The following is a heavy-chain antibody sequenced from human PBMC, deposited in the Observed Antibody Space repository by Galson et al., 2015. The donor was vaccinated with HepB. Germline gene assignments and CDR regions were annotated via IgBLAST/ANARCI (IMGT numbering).Heavy chain of an antibody. CDR2: IHGSGSGA. D-gene: IGHD3-22*01. J-gene: IGHJ4*02. CDR3: ARDLKASGAHYDSSGYFHEY. CDR1: GFTFNYYA. V-gene: IGHV3-23*01. Sequence: SLRLSCAASGFTFNYYAVSWVRQAPGKGLEWVSAIHGSGSGAHYADSVKGRFTISRDNSKNTLYLQMNSLRAEDTAVYYCARDLKASGAHYDSSGYFHEYWGQGTLVTVSS.